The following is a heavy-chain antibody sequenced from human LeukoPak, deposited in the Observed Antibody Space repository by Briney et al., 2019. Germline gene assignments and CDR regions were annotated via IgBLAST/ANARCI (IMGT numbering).Heavy chain of an antibody. V-gene: IGHV3-20*04. D-gene: IGHD6-13*01. CDR1: GFTFDDYG. Sequence: GGSLRLSCAASGFTFDDYGMSWVRQAPGKGLEWVSGINWNGGSTGYADSVKGRFTISRDNAKNSPYLQMNSLRAEDTAVYYCAKSSIAAAGTGWFDPWGQGTLVTVSS. J-gene: IGHJ5*02. CDR2: INWNGGST. CDR3: AKSSIAAAGTGWFDP.